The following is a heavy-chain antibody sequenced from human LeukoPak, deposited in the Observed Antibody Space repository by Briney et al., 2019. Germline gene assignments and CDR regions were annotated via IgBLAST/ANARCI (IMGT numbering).Heavy chain of an antibody. J-gene: IGHJ6*02. V-gene: IGHV3-30*18. D-gene: IGHD4-17*01. CDR3: AKDYGTEYGMDV. CDR1: GFTFSSYG. CDR2: ISYDGSNK. Sequence: GGSLRLSCAASGFTFSSYGMHWVRLAPGKGLEWVAVISYDGSNKYYADSVKGRFTISRDNSKNTLYLQMNSLRAEDTAVYYCAKDYGTEYGMDVWGQGTTVTVSS.